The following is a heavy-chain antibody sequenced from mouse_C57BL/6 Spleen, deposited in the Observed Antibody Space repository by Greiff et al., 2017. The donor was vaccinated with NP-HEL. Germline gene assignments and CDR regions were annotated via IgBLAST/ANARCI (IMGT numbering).Heavy chain of an antibody. J-gene: IGHJ3*01. V-gene: IGHV1-53*01. Sequence: VQLQQPGTELVKPGASVKLSCKASGYTFTSYWMHWVKQRPGQGLEWIGHINPSNGGTNYNEKFKSKATLTVDKSSSTAYMQLSSRTSENSAVYYGARHYYSKSNPWFAYWGQGTLVTVSA. CDR1: GYTFTSYW. CDR3: ARHYYSKSNPWFAY. D-gene: IGHD1-1*01. CDR2: INPSNGGT.